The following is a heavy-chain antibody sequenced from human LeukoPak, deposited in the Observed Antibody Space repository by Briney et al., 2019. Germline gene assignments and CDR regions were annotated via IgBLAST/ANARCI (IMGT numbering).Heavy chain of an antibody. CDR3: ARVDPDSSSTLEVFDY. V-gene: IGHV4-59*01. CDR2: ISYTGST. J-gene: IGHJ4*02. D-gene: IGHD6-6*01. CDR1: GGSISSYY. Sequence: SETLSLTCTVSGGSISSYYWSWIRQPPGKGLEWIGYISYTGSTNFNPSLKSRVALSVDTSKNQFSLQLSSVTAADTAVYYCARVDPDSSSTLEVFDYWGQGTLVTVSS.